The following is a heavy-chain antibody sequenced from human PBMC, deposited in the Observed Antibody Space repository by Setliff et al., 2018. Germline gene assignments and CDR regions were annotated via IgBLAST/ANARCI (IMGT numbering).Heavy chain of an antibody. D-gene: IGHD1-26*01. J-gene: IGHJ4*02. Sequence: PSETLSLTCTVSGDSISGDYWSWIRQPPGKGLEWIGYIYYSGSTTYNPSVKSRVTISLDTSKNHFSLKLDSVTAADTALYYCARSPSSGAYWNPRPFYSDYWARGTLVTVSS. CDR1: GDSISGDY. CDR2: IYYSGST. V-gene: IGHV4-59*08. CDR3: ARSPSSGAYWNPRPFYSDY.